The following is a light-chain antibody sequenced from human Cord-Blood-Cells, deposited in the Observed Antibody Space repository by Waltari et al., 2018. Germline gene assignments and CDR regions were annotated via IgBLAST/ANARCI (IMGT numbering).Light chain of an antibody. CDR2: EVS. Sequence: QSALTQPASVSGSPGQSITISCTGTSSDVGGYNYVSWYQQHPGKAPKLMIYEVSNRPVGVSNRFSGSTSGNTASLTISGLQAEDKADYYCSSYTSSSTLVVFGGGTKLTVL. J-gene: IGLJ2*01. V-gene: IGLV2-14*01. CDR3: SSYTSSSTLVV. CDR1: SSDVGGYNY.